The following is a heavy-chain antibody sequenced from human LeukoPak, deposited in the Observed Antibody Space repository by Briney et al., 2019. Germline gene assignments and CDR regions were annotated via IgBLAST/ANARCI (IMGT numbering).Heavy chain of an antibody. J-gene: IGHJ5*02. Sequence: ASVKVSCKASGYTFTSYYMHWVRQAPGQGLEWMGIINPSVGSTNYAQKFQGRVTMTRDMSTSTVYMELSSLRSEDTAMYYCARALPHRRLMDTTMEQHWFDPWGQGTLVTVSS. CDR3: ARALPHRRLMDTTMEQHWFDP. V-gene: IGHV1-46*01. CDR1: GYTFTSYY. D-gene: IGHD5-18*01. CDR2: INPSVGST.